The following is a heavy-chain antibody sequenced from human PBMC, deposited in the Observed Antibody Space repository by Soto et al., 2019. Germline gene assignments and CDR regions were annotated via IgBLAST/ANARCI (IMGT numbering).Heavy chain of an antibody. Sequence: AKVSCKACGYSITIYGMAWVRQAPGQGPEWMGWISPYNGRKNYAQNVKGRVVMTTDISTNTVYLELRSLTSDDTAMYYCGRCRTDSYAMDVWGQGTTVNV. J-gene: IGHJ6*02. V-gene: IGHV1-18*04. CDR3: GRCRTDSYAMDV. D-gene: IGHD2-8*02. CDR2: ISPYNGRK. CDR1: GYSITIYG.